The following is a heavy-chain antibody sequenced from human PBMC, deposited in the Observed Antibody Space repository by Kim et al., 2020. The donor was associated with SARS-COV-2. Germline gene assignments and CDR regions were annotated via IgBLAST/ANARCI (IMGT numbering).Heavy chain of an antibody. V-gene: IGHV1-69*01. J-gene: IGHJ3*02. D-gene: IGHD4-4*01. CDR3: AREGVTTGRGAFDI. Sequence: AQKLQGRVTITADESTSTAYMEPSSLRSEDTAVYYCAREGVTTGRGAFDIWGQGTMVTVSS.